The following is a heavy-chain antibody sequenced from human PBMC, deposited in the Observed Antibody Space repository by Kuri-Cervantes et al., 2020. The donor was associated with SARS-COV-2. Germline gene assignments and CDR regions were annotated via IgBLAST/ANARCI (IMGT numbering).Heavy chain of an antibody. Sequence: GESLKISCAASGFTFSSYAMSWVRQAPGKGLEWVSVIYSGGSSTYYADSVKGRFTISRDNSKNTLYLQMNSLRAEDTAVCYCAKGGLDSGWGYWGQGTLVTVSS. V-gene: IGHV3-23*03. D-gene: IGHD6-19*01. CDR1: GFTFSSYA. J-gene: IGHJ4*02. CDR2: IYSGGSST. CDR3: AKGGLDSGWGY.